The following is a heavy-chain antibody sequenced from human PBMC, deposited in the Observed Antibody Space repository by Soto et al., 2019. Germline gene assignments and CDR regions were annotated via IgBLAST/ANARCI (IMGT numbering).Heavy chain of an antibody. Sequence: ASVKVSCKASGYTFTAYYMHWVRQAPGQGLEWMGWINPSSGTTNYAQKFQGRVTMTRDTSISTAYVELSSLRSDDTAIYYCARGRIAAAAYYFDYWGQGTLVTVYS. CDR3: ARGRIAAAAYYFDY. CDR1: GYTFTAYY. V-gene: IGHV1-2*02. CDR2: INPSSGTT. D-gene: IGHD6-13*01. J-gene: IGHJ4*02.